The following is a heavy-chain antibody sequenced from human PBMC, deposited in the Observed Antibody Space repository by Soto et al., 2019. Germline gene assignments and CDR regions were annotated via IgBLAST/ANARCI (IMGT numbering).Heavy chain of an antibody. CDR3: AREYYGLLAGYYMDL. CDR2: SNKDGSDT. CDR1: GFTFSGYW. J-gene: IGHJ5*02. V-gene: IGHV3-74*01. Sequence: GGSLRLSCAASGFTFSGYWMHWVRQAPGKGLEWVSRSNKDGSDTNYADNVKGRFTVSRDNAKNTLFLQINGLRAEDTAVYFCAREYYGLLAGYYMDLRGLGTLVTVSS. D-gene: IGHD3-9*01.